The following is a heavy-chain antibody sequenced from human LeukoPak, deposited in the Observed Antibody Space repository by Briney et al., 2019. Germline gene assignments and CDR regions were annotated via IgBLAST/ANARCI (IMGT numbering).Heavy chain of an antibody. Sequence: ASVKVSCKVSGYTLTELSMHWVRQAPGKGLEWMGGFDPEDGETIYAQKFQGRVTMTEDTSTGTAYMELSSLRSEDTAVYYCATMVPVDTAMVTLPFDYWGQGTLVTVSS. D-gene: IGHD5-18*01. V-gene: IGHV1-24*01. CDR1: GYTLTELS. CDR3: ATMVPVDTAMVTLPFDY. J-gene: IGHJ4*02. CDR2: FDPEDGET.